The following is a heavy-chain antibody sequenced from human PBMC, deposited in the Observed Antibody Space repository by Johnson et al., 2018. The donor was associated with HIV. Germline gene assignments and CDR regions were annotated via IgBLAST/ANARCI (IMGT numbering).Heavy chain of an antibody. CDR2: IYSGGGGGSP. J-gene: IGHJ3*02. V-gene: IGHV3-NL1*01. CDR3: ARACRDGYTCDVYDI. Sequence: QVQLVESGGNLVQPGGSLRLSCAASGFTFSSFDMHWVRQAPGKGLEWVSIIYSGGGGGSPYYDDSVKGRFTISRDNSKNTLYLQMNSLRAEDTAVYYCARACRDGYTCDVYDIWGQGTWVTVSS. D-gene: IGHD5-24*01. CDR1: GFTFSSFD.